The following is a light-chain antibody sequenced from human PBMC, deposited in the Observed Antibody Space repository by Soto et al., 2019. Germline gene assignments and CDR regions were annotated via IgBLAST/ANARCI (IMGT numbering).Light chain of an antibody. J-gene: IGKJ5*01. V-gene: IGKV1-33*01. Sequence: DIQMTQSPSSLSASVGDRVTITCQASQDISNYLNWYQHKLGKAPKLLIYDASNLETGVPSRFSGSGSGTDFTFTISSLQPEDIATYYCQQYDNLPITFGQGTRLEIK. CDR1: QDISNY. CDR2: DAS. CDR3: QQYDNLPIT.